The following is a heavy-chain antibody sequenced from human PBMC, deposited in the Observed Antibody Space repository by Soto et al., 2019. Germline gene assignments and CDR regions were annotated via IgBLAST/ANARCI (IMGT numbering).Heavy chain of an antibody. CDR2: ISGSGGST. Sequence: GGSLRLSCAASGFTFSSYAMSWVRQAPGKGLEWVSAISGSGGSTYYADSVKGRFTISRDNSKNTLYLQMNSLRAEDTAVYYCAKENYDFWSGYPDDAFDIWGQGTMVTVSS. V-gene: IGHV3-23*01. CDR3: AKENYDFWSGYPDDAFDI. J-gene: IGHJ3*02. D-gene: IGHD3-3*01. CDR1: GFTFSSYA.